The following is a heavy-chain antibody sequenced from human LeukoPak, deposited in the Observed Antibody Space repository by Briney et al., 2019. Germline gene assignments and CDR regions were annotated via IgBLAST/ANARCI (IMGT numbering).Heavy chain of an antibody. CDR2: VNHSGGT. J-gene: IGHJ6*03. D-gene: IGHD2-2*01. CDR1: GESFSGYY. Sequence: PSETLSLTCDVYGESFSGYYWSWIRQPPGKGLEWMGEVNHSGGTNCNPSLKRRVTISLDTSKNQFSLKLSSVTAADTAMYFCARGRTGYQLLPTKKNYSYYYVDVWGKGTSVTVSS. CDR3: ARGRTGYQLLPTKKNYSYYYVDV. V-gene: IGHV4-34*01.